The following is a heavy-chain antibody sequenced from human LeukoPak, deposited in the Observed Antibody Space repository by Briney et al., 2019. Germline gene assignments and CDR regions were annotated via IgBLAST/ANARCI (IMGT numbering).Heavy chain of an antibody. CDR1: GFTISNFW. CDR3: ARDLMAEAFDI. V-gene: IGHV3-7*01. J-gene: IGHJ3*02. Sequence: GGSLRLSCAASGFTISNFWMSWVRQAPGKGLEWVANIKKDGSDKNYVDSLRGRFTISRDNAKNSLYLQMNSLRVEDTAVYYCARDLMAEAFDIWGQGTMVTVSS. CDR2: IKKDGSDK. D-gene: IGHD5-24*01.